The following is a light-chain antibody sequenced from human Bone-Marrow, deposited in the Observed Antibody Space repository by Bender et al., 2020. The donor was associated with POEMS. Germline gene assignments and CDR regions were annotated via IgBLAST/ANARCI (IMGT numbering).Light chain of an antibody. CDR2: HVS. J-gene: IGLJ3*02. CDR3: SSYTRSSTWV. CDR1: SGDIGGYNY. Sequence: QSALTQPASVSGSPGQSITISCTGTSGDIGGYNYVSWYQHHPGKAPKLMIYHVSNRPSGVSNRFSGSKSGNTASLTISGLQAEDEADYYCSSYTRSSTWVFGGGTKLTVL. V-gene: IGLV2-14*03.